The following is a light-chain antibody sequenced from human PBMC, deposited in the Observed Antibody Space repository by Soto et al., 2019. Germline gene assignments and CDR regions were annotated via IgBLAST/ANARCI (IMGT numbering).Light chain of an antibody. V-gene: IGKV1-5*03. CDR2: EAS. CDR3: QQYNSYWT. J-gene: IGKJ1*01. Sequence: DIQMTQSPSSLSASVGDRVTITCRASQSISSWLAWYQQKPGKAPKLLIYEASSLESGVPPRFSGSGSGTEFTLTISSLQPDDFATYYCQQYNSYWTFGQGTKVDI. CDR1: QSISSW.